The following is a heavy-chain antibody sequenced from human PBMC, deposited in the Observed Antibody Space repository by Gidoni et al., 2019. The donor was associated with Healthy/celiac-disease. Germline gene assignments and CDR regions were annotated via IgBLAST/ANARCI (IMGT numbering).Heavy chain of an antibody. CDR1: GGSISSSSYY. D-gene: IGHD4-17*01. Sequence: QLQLQESGPGLVKPSETLSLTCTVSGGSISSSSYYWGWIRQPPGKGLEWIGSIYYSGSTYYNPSLKSRVTISVDTSKNQFSLKLSSVTAADTAVYYCAGTDYGGEQDAEYFQHWGQGTLVTVSS. V-gene: IGHV4-39*01. J-gene: IGHJ1*01. CDR2: IYYSGST. CDR3: AGTDYGGEQDAEYFQH.